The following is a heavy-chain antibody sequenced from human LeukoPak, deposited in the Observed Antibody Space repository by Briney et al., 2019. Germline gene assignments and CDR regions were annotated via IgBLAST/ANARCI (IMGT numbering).Heavy chain of an antibody. CDR2: ISSSSSTI. CDR3: ARSSGGSYHDY. CDR1: GFTFSSYS. Sequence: GGSLRLSCAASGFTFSSYSMNWVRQAPGKGLEWVSYISSSSSTIYYADSVKGRFTISRDNAKNSLYLQMNSLRAEDTAVYYCARSSGGSYHDYWGQGTLVTVSS. V-gene: IGHV3-48*01. J-gene: IGHJ4*02. D-gene: IGHD2-15*01.